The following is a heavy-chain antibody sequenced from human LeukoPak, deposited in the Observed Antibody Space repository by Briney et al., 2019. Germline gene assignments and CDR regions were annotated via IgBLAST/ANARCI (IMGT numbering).Heavy chain of an antibody. CDR1: GGSISSADYY. Sequence: PSQTLSLTRTVSGGSISSADYYCTWLRQPPGNGLGWTGNIDYTASTYYNPSLTSRVTISVDTSKNQVSLKLSSVPAADTAVYYCARGHIVVVTAQLNWFDPWGQGALVTVSS. J-gene: IGHJ5*02. CDR3: ARGHIVVVTAQLNWFDP. D-gene: IGHD2-21*02. CDR2: IDYTAST. V-gene: IGHV4-30-4*01.